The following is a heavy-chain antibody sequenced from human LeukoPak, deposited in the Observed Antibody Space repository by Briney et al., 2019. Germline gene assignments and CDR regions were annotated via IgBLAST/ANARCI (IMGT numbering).Heavy chain of an antibody. CDR2: IYYSGST. D-gene: IGHD6-19*01. CDR3: ARDYSSGWYGGIDY. J-gene: IGHJ4*02. CDR1: GGSISSSSYY. Sequence: PSETLSLTCTVSGGSISSSSYYWGWIRQPPGKGLEWIGCIYYSGSTYYNPSLKSRVTISVDTSKNQFSLKLSSVTAADTAVYYCARDYSSGWYGGIDYWGQGTLVTVSS. V-gene: IGHV4-39*01.